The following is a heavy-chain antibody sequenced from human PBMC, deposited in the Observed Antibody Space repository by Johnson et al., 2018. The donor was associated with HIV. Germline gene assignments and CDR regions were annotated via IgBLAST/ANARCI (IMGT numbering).Heavy chain of an antibody. Sequence: QEQLVESGGDLVKPGGSLRLSCAASGFIFSDYSMSWVRQAPGKGLEWVSYISSSGDTTYYTDSVKGRFTISRDTAENLLYLQMHSLRVEDTAVYYCARERRTDYDYEAFDIWGQGTMVTVSS. CDR2: ISSSGDTT. J-gene: IGHJ3*02. CDR1: GFIFSDYS. V-gene: IGHV3-11*04. CDR3: ARERRTDYDYEAFDI. D-gene: IGHD4-17*01.